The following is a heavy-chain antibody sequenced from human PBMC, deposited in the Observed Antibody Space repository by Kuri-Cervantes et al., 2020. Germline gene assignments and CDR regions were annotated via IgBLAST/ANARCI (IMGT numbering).Heavy chain of an antibody. CDR1: GFTFSDYY. D-gene: IGHD2-15*01. CDR3: ARDGAGMVVSNWFDP. Sequence: GESLKISCAASGFTFSDYYMSWIRQAPGKGLEWVSYISSSSSTIYYADSVKGRFTISRDNAKNSLYLQMNSLRDEDTAVYYCARDGAGMVVSNWFDPWGQGPLVPVSS. J-gene: IGHJ5*02. V-gene: IGHV3-11*04. CDR2: ISSSSSTI.